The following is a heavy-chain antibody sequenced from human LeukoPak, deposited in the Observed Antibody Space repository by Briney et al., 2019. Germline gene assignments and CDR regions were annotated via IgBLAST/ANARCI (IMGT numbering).Heavy chain of an antibody. V-gene: IGHV3-74*01. CDR1: GFTFSNYW. CDR2: IKSDGSTT. CDR3: ARSDWFDP. Sequence: QPGGSLRLSCAASGFTFSNYWMHWVRQAPGKGLGWVSRIKSDGSTTTYADSVKGRFTISRDNAKNTLYLQMNSLKAEDTAVYYCARSDWFDPWGQGTLVTVSS. J-gene: IGHJ5*02.